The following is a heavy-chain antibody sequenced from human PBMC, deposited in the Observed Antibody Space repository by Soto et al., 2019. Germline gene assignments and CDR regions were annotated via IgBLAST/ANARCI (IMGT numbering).Heavy chain of an antibody. J-gene: IGHJ4*02. Sequence: ASVKVSCKASGGTFSSYTISWVRQAPGQGLEWMGRISAYNGNTNYAQKLQGRVTMTTDTSTSTAYMELRSLRSDDTAVYYCVVAAQPYYFDYWGQGTLVTVS. V-gene: IGHV1-18*01. CDR1: GGTFSSYT. CDR2: ISAYNGNT. CDR3: VVAAQPYYFDY. D-gene: IGHD2-15*01.